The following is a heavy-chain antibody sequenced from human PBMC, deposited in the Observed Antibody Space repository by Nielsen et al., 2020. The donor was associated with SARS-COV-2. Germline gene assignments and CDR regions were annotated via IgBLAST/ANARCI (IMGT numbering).Heavy chain of an antibody. CDR1: GASISSGGYF. CDR3: AREASGYDHYKYGMDV. CDR2: IYFTGPT. D-gene: IGHD5-12*01. J-gene: IGHJ6*02. Sequence: LRLSCTVSGASISSGGYFWSWIRQHPGKGLEWIGYIYFTGPTSYNPSLKSRVAMSVDTSKNQFSLDLKSVTAADTAVYYCAREASGYDHYKYGMDVWGLGATVTVSS. V-gene: IGHV4-31*03.